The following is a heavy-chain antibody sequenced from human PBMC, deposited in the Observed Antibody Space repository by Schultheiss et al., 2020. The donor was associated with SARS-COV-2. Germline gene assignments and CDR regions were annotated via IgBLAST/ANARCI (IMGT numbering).Heavy chain of an antibody. CDR1: GGSISSYY. V-gene: IGHV4-4*07. CDR3: ARSSPGGDVDTGLDY. D-gene: IGHD5-18*01. Sequence: SETLSLTCTVSGGSISSYYWSWIRQPAGKGLEWIGRIYTSGSTNYNPSLKSRVTISVDTSKNQFSLKLSSVTAADTAVYYCARSSPGGDVDTGLDYWGQGTLVTVSS. J-gene: IGHJ4*02. CDR2: IYTSGST.